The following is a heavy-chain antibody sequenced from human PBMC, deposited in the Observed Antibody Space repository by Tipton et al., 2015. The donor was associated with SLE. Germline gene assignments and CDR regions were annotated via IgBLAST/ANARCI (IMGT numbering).Heavy chain of an antibody. CDR1: GGSISIGGYF. J-gene: IGHJ4*02. Sequence: TLSLTCTVSGGSISIGGYFWSWVRQPVGKGLEWIGFVNYQEGTKYKSSRRITMSLDTSTNRFSLILTSVTAADTATYYCAGDSRGSYYDSGGYYQVANRHFDHWGRGTLVTVSP. V-gene: IGHV4-61*10. D-gene: IGHD3-22*01. CDR2: VNYQEGT. CDR3: AGDSRGSYYDSGGYYQVANRHFDH.